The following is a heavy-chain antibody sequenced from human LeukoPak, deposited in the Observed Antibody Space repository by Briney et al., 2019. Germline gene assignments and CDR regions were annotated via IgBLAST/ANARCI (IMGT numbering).Heavy chain of an antibody. V-gene: IGHV3-74*01. J-gene: IGHJ3*02. CDR1: GFTFSSYW. CDR3: ARVIVATNTFDAFDI. D-gene: IGHD5-12*01. CDR2: INTDGSST. Sequence: GGSLRLSCAASGFTFSSYWMHWVRQAPGKGLVWVSRINTDGSSTSYADSVKGRFTISRDNSKNTLHLQMNSLRVEDTAVYYCARVIVATNTFDAFDIWGQGTMVTVSS.